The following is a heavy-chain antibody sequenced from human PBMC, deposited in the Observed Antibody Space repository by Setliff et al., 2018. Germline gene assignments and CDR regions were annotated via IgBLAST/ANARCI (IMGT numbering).Heavy chain of an antibody. CDR2: IYPGDSHT. D-gene: IGHD6-19*01. J-gene: IGHJ3*02. CDR1: GYSFSNFW. CDR3: ARWQWLDAFDI. V-gene: IGHV5-51*01. Sequence: GESLKISCKGSGYSFSNFWIGWVRQMPGKGLERMGIIYPGDSHTRYSPSFQGQVTISADKSISTAYLQWSSLKASDTAMYYCARWQWLDAFDIWGQGTMVTVSS.